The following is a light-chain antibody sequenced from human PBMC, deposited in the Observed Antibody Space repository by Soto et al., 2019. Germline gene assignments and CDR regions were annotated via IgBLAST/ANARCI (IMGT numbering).Light chain of an antibody. Sequence: VLTQPPSVSGAPGQRVTISCTGSRSNIGASYHVHWYQQLPGTAPKLLIYGNSNRSSGVPDRFSGSKSGTSASLAITGLQAEDEADYYCQSYDSSLSGSVFGGGTKVTVL. V-gene: IGLV1-40*01. CDR3: QSYDSSLSGSV. CDR2: GNS. CDR1: RSNIGASYH. J-gene: IGLJ3*02.